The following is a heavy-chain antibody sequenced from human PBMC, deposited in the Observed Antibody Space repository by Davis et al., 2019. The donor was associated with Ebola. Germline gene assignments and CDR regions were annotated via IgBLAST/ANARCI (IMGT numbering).Heavy chain of an antibody. Sequence: ASVKVSCKASGYTFTSYDINWVRQATGQGLEWMGWMNPNSGNTGYAQKFQGRVTMTKNTSISTAYMELSSLRSEDTAVYYCARGRYGFGDYGYWGQGTLVTVSS. CDR3: ARGRYGFGDYGY. V-gene: IGHV1-8*01. CDR1: GYTFTSYD. D-gene: IGHD4-17*01. J-gene: IGHJ4*02. CDR2: MNPNSGNT.